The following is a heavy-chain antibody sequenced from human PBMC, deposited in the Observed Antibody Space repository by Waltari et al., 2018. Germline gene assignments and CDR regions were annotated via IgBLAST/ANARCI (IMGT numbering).Heavy chain of an antibody. Sequence: QLQLQESRPGLVKPSETLSLTCTVSGSSITSGGLYSGWIRQPPGRGLEGIGSDLYGGATSFNPSRKSRLTMSADTSKNQFSFKLSSVTALDTAVYYCATYQSGTMLDHWGQGTLVTVSS. D-gene: IGHD2-2*01. V-gene: IGHV4-39*01. CDR1: GSSITSGGLY. J-gene: IGHJ4*02. CDR3: ATYQSGTMLDH. CDR2: DLYGGAT.